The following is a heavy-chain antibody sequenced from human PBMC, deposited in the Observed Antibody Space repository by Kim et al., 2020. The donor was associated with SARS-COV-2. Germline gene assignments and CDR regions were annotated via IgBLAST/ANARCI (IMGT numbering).Heavy chain of an antibody. Sequence: SETLSLTCTVSGGSISSSSYYWGWIRQPPGKGLEWIGSIYYSGSTYYNPSLKSRVTISVDTSKNQFSLKLSSVTAADTAVYYCARDTQYYYYGMDVWGQGTTVTVSS. CDR3: ARDTQYYYYGMDV. J-gene: IGHJ6*02. CDR1: GGSISSSSYY. CDR2: IYYSGST. V-gene: IGHV4-39*02.